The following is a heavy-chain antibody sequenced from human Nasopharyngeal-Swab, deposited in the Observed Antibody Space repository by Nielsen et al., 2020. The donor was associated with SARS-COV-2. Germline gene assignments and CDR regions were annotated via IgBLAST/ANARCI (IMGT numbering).Heavy chain of an antibody. CDR1: GYTFTSNV. Sequence: ASVKVSCKASGYTFTSNVLNWVRQAPGQGPEYIGWISTKTGAPTYAQAFTGRFVISLDTSVSTTYLQISSLKADDTAVYYCPRENQEYANIWIDYWGQGTQVTVSS. CDR3: PRENQEYANIWIDY. CDR2: ISTKTGAP. D-gene: IGHD1-1*01. J-gene: IGHJ4*02. V-gene: IGHV7-4-1*02.